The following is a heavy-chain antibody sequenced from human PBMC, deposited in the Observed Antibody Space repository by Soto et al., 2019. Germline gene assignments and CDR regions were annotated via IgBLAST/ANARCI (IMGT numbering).Heavy chain of an antibody. J-gene: IGHJ5*02. CDR3: ARASRYYDSSVNWFDP. CDR1: GGTFSSYA. D-gene: IGHD3-22*01. V-gene: IGHV1-69*01. CDR2: IIPIFGTA. Sequence: QVQLVQSGAEVKKPGSSVKVSCKASGGTFSSYAISWVRQAPGQGLEWMGGIIPIFGTANYAQKFQGRVTITADESTSPAYMELSSLRSEDTAVYYCARASRYYDSSVNWFDPWGQGTLVTVSS.